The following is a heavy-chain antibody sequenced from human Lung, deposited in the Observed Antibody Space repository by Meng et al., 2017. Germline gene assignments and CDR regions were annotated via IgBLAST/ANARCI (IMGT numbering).Heavy chain of an antibody. Sequence: ASVKVSCKPSGYTFTAYYIHWVRQAPGQGLEWMGHINPDTGDTLYAQKFQGRVSMTGDTSISTACVELSGLRSDDTAVYYCARDENISLGKLFGDYWGQGTLVTVSS. J-gene: IGHJ4*02. CDR2: INPDTGDT. CDR1: GYTFTAYY. D-gene: IGHD2-21*01. V-gene: IGHV1-2*06. CDR3: ARDENISLGKLFGDY.